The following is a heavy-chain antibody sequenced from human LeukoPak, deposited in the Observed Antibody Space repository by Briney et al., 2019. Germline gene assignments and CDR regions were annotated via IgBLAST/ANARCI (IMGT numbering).Heavy chain of an antibody. V-gene: IGHV4-34*01. Sequence: SETLSLTCAVYGGSLSGYYLSWVRQPPGKGREWIGEINHSGSTNYNPSLKSRVTISVDTSKTPFSLKLSSVTAADTPVYCRARENPANSSGYYSFASAFATWGRGTMVTVSS. CDR1: GGSLSGYY. CDR2: INHSGST. J-gene: IGHJ3*02. CDR3: ARENPANSSGYYSFASAFAT. D-gene: IGHD3-22*01.